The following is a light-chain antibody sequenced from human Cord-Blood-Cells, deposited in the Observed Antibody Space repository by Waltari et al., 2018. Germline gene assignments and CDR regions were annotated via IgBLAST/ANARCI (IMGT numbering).Light chain of an antibody. J-gene: IGKJ1*01. CDR2: AAS. CDR3: QQSYSTLTWT. V-gene: IGKV1-39*01. CDR1: QSISSY. Sequence: DIQMTQLPSSLSASVGERDTITCRASQSISSYFNWYQQKPGKAPNLLIYAASSLQSGVPSRFSGSGSGTDFTLTISSLQPEDFATYYCQQSYSTLTWTFGQGTKVEIK.